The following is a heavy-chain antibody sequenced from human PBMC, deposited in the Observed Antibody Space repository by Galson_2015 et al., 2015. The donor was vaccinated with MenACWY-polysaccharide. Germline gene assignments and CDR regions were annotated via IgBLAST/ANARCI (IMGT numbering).Heavy chain of an antibody. CDR2: INADGSAT. D-gene: IGHD2-15*01. CDR3: TKAGAMYCRRSSCYFNWCDP. Sequence: SLRLSCAASGFSFSTYWMHWVRHAPGKGLVWVSRINADGSATDYADSVRGRFTISRDNAKNTLYLEMNSLRADDTAVYYCTKAGAMYCRRSSCYFNWCDPWGQGPRVSVSS. J-gene: IGHJ5*02. CDR1: GFSFSTYW. V-gene: IGHV3-74*01.